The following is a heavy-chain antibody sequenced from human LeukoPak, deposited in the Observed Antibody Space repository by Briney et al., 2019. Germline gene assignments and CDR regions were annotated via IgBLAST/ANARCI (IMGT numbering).Heavy chain of an antibody. V-gene: IGHV4-39*07. Sequence: SETLSLTCTVSGDSISSSSYYWGWIRQPPGKGLEWIGSIYYSGSTYYNPSLKSRVTISVDTSKNQFSLKLSSVTAADTAVYYCARAYGSGSYYNLDVWGKGTTVTISS. CDR2: IYYSGST. CDR1: GDSISSSSYY. CDR3: ARAYGSGSYYNLDV. J-gene: IGHJ6*04. D-gene: IGHD3-10*01.